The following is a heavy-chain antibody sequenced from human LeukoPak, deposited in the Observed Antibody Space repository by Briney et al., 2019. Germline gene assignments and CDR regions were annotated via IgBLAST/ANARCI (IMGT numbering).Heavy chain of an antibody. CDR2: ISYDGSNK. CDR1: GFTFSSYE. CDR3: AYIPSYYGGNLDY. V-gene: IGHV3-30*04. Sequence: GGSLRLSCAASGFTFSSYEMNWVRQAPGKGLEWVAVISYDGSNKYYADSVKGRFTISRDNSKNTLYLQMNSLRAEDTAVYYCAYIPSYYGGNLDYWGQGTLVTVSS. D-gene: IGHD4-23*01. J-gene: IGHJ4*02.